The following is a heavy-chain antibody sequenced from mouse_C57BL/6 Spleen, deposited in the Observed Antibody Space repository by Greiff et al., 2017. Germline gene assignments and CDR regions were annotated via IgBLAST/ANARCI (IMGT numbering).Heavy chain of an antibody. CDR1: GYTFTSYT. D-gene: IGHD1-1*01. J-gene: IGHJ1*03. Sequence: VQLQRSGAELARPGASVKLSCTASGYTFTSYTMNWVKQRPGQGLEWIGYINPSSGYNKSNQKFKDKAPLTADKSSSTAYMQLSSLTSEDSAVYDGARSPVVAWDFDVWGTGTTVTVSS. CDR2: INPSSGYN. V-gene: IGHV1-4*01. CDR3: ARSPVVAWDFDV.